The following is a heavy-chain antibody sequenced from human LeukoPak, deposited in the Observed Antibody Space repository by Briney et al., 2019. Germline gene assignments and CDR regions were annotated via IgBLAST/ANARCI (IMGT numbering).Heavy chain of an antibody. CDR2: INQDVSKK. V-gene: IGHV3-7*01. D-gene: IGHD2-8*01. J-gene: IGHJ4*02. Sequence: GGSLRLSCAASGFTFSSYWMSWVRQAPGKGLEWVANINQDVSKKYYMDSVKGRFTISRDNTKNSLYLQMNNLRAEDTAVYYCARHDAGHWDYWGQGTLVTVSS. CDR1: GFTFSSYW. CDR3: ARHDAGHWDY.